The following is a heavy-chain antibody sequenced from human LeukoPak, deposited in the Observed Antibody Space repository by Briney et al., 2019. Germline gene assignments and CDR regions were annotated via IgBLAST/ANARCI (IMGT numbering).Heavy chain of an antibody. J-gene: IGHJ6*03. D-gene: IGHD6-19*01. CDR2: ISSSGSTI. Sequence: GGSLRLSCAATGFTFSDYYMSWIRQAPGKGLEWVSYISSSGSTIHYADSVKGRFTISRDNAKNSLYLQMNSLRAEDTAVYYCARVAGNRAYYYMDVWGKGTTVTVSS. V-gene: IGHV3-11*01. CDR3: ARVAGNRAYYYMDV. CDR1: GFTFSDYY.